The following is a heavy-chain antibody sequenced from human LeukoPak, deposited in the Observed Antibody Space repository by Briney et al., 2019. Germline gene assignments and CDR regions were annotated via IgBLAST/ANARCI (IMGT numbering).Heavy chain of an antibody. CDR3: ARGTTKGYYYDTSGYYVK. Sequence: SETLSLTCTVTGGSINSYFWGWIRQPPGKRLEWFGYIYYSGRTNYNPSLKNRVTMSVDASTNQLSLKLSSVTAADTAVYYCARGTTKGYYYDTSGYYVKWGQGALVTVSS. V-gene: IGHV4-59*01. CDR1: GGSINSYF. D-gene: IGHD3-22*01. CDR2: IYYSGRT. J-gene: IGHJ4*02.